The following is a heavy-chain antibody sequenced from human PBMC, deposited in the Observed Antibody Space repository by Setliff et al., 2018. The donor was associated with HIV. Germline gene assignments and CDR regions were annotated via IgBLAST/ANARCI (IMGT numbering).Heavy chain of an antibody. Sequence: SETLSLTCTVSGGSISSYDYNWGWIRQPPGKGLEWIANIYYTGRTYYNPSLKSRVTISIDTSKNQFSLKVTSLTAANTAVYYCARYRRGAEWFDPWGQGTLVTVSS. J-gene: IGHJ5*02. CDR2: IYYTGRT. D-gene: IGHD1-26*01. V-gene: IGHV4-39*01. CDR1: GGSISSYDYN. CDR3: ARYRRGAEWFDP.